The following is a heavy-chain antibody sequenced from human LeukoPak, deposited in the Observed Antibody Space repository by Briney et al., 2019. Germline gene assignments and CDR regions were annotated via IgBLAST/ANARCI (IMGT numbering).Heavy chain of an antibody. CDR3: ARDTEQLVPEPANYFDC. CDR1: GDSMISTNW. Sequence: PETLSLTCAVSGDSMISTNWWSWVRQPPGKGLELIGEIYHTGSTNYNPSLQSRVTISIDKSKNQFSLRLSSVTAADTAFYYCARDTEQLVPEPANYFDCWGQGTLVTVSS. V-gene: IGHV4-4*03. J-gene: IGHJ4*02. CDR2: IYHTGST. D-gene: IGHD6-13*01.